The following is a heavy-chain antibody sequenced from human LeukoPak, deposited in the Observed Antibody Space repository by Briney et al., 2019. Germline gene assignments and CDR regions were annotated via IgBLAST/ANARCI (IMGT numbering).Heavy chain of an antibody. CDR1: GYTFTSYY. Sequence: ASVKVSCKASGYTFTSYYMHWVRQAPGQGLEWMGWINPNSGGTNYAQKFQGRVTMTRDTSISTAYMELSRLRSDDTAVYYCARDLLCSSTSCFGIGWFDPWGQGTLVTVSS. D-gene: IGHD2-2*01. V-gene: IGHV1-2*02. CDR3: ARDLLCSSTSCFGIGWFDP. J-gene: IGHJ5*02. CDR2: INPNSGGT.